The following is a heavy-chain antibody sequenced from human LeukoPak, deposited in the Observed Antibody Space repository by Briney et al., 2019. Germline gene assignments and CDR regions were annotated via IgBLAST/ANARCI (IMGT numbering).Heavy chain of an antibody. J-gene: IGHJ4*02. D-gene: IGHD3-10*01. CDR1: GCTFTSYA. Sequence: ASVKVSCKASGCTFTSYAMHWVRQAPGQRLEWMGWINAGNGNTKYSQKFQGRVTITRDTSASTAYMELSSLRSEDTAVYYCARVPLWFGEHHFDYWGQGTLVTVSS. CDR2: INAGNGNT. V-gene: IGHV1-3*01. CDR3: ARVPLWFGEHHFDY.